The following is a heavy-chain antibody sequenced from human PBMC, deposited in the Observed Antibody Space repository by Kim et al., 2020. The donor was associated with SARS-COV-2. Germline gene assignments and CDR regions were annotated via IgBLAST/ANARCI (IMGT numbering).Heavy chain of an antibody. CDR3: ARSPGSCYFCSGYPYFDY. Sequence: SETLSLTCTVSGGSISSGGYYWSWIRQHPGKGLEWIGYIYYSGSTYYNPSLKSRVTISVDTSKNQFSLKLSSVTAADTAVYYCARSPGSCYFCSGYPYFDYWGQGTLVTVSS. D-gene: IGHD2-15*01. CDR2: IYYSGST. J-gene: IGHJ4*02. V-gene: IGHV4-31*03. CDR1: GGSISSGGYY.